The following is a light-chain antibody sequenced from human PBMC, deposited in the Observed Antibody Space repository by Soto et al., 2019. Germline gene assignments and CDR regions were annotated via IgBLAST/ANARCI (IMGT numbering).Light chain of an antibody. CDR2: GAS. Sequence: PVERATLSCRARKSVISSYLAWYQQKPGQAPRLLIYGASNRATGIPDRFSGSGSGTDFTLTISGLEPEDFAVYYCQQYGSSPTFGGGTKVEIK. J-gene: IGKJ4*01. CDR1: KSVISSY. V-gene: IGKV3-20*01. CDR3: QQYGSSPT.